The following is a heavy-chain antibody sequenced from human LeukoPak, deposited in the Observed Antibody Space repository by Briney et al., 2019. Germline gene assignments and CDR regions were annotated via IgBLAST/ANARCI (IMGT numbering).Heavy chain of an antibody. CDR2: ISSSSSYI. CDR3: ARDRVTRPSDAFDI. J-gene: IGHJ3*02. CDR1: GFTFSSYS. V-gene: IGHV3-21*01. Sequence: PGGSLRLSYAASGFTFSSYSMNWVRQAPGKGLEWVSSISSSSSYIYYADSVKGRFTISRDNAKNSLYLQMNSLRAEDTAVYYCARDRVTRPSDAFDIWGQGTMVTVSS. D-gene: IGHD4-11*01.